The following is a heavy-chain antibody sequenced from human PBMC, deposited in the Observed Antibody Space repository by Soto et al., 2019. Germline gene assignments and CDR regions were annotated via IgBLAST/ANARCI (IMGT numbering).Heavy chain of an antibody. D-gene: IGHD5-18*01. CDR2: IIPIFGTA. V-gene: IGHV1-69*13. J-gene: IGHJ6*02. CDR1: GGTFSSYA. Sequence: SVKVSCKASGGTFSSYAISWVRQAPGQGLEWMGGIIPIFGTANYAQKFQGRVTITADESTSTAYMELSSLRSEDTAVYYCARDKGSAVYTAMVKYYYGMDVWGQGTTVTVSS. CDR3: ARDKGSAVYTAMVKYYYGMDV.